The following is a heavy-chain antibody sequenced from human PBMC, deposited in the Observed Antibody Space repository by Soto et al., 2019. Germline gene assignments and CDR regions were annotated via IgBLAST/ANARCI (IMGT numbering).Heavy chain of an antibody. CDR3: AKDQEPGGNSEFGYFDC. CDR1: GGGEY. D-gene: IGHD2-21*02. V-gene: IGHV4-34*01. Sequence: SETLSLTCTVSGGGEYWSWVRQPPGKGLEWIGQIYHVGSANYNPSLKSRVTISRDNSKNTLYLQMNSLRAEDTAVYYCAKDQEPGGNSEFGYFDCWGQGALVTVSS. CDR2: IYHVGSA. J-gene: IGHJ4*02.